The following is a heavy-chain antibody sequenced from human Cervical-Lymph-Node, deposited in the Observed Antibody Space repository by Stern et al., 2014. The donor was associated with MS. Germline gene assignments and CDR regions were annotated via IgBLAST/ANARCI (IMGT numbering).Heavy chain of an antibody. CDR3: ARPAYSTSSYNY. J-gene: IGHJ4*02. CDR1: GGTFNTNV. V-gene: IGHV1-69*01. CDR2: IIPIFGTA. Sequence: VQLVESGAEVKKPGSSVKVSCKASGGTFNTNVISWVRQAPGQGLEWMGGIIPIFGTALYAQKFQGRVTITANESTRAVYMELSSRRSEDTPVYYGARPAYSTSSYNYWGQGTLVIVSS. D-gene: IGHD6-6*01.